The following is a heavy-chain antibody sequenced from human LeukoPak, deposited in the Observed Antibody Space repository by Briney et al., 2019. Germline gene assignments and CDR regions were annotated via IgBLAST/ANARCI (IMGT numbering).Heavy chain of an antibody. Sequence: PGGSLRLSCAASGFTFSSYSMNWVRQAPGKGLEWVSSISSSSSYIYYADSVKGRFTISRDDAKNSLYLQMNSLRAEDTAVYYCARDTQAYSSGSHAFDIWGQGTMVTVSS. CDR2: ISSSSSYI. V-gene: IGHV3-21*01. CDR3: ARDTQAYSSGSHAFDI. J-gene: IGHJ3*02. D-gene: IGHD6-19*01. CDR1: GFTFSSYS.